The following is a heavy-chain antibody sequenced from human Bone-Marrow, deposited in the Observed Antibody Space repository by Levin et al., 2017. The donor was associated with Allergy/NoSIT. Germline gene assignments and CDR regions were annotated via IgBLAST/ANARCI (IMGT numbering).Heavy chain of an antibody. CDR1: GGTFSSYA. J-gene: IGHJ5*02. CDR2: IIPIFGTA. Sequence: ASVKVSCKASGGTFSSYAISWVRQAPGQGLEWMGGIIPIFGTANYAQKFQGRVTITADKSTSTAYMELSSLRSEDTAVYYCARAPEMGIAARPTRTYNWFDPWGQGTLVTVSS. CDR3: ARAPEMGIAARPTRTYNWFDP. V-gene: IGHV1-69*06. D-gene: IGHD6-6*01.